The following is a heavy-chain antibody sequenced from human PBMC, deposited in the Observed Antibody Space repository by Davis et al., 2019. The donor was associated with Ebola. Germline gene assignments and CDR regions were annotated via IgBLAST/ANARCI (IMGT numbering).Heavy chain of an antibody. CDR2: ISYDGSNK. CDR3: ARKTHLDY. Sequence: GESLKISCAASGFTFSSYGMHWVRQAPGKGLEWVAVISYDGSNKYYADSVKGRFTISRDNSKNTLYLQMNSLRAEDTAVYYCARKTHLDYWGQGTLVTVSS. CDR1: GFTFSSYG. J-gene: IGHJ4*02. V-gene: IGHV3-30*03.